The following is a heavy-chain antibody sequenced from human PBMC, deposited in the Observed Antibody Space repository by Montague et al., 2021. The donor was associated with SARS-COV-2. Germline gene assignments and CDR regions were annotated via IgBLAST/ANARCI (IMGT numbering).Heavy chain of an antibody. V-gene: IGHV3-48*03. D-gene: IGHD1-1*01. CDR2: LSSSAGGSTK. Sequence: SLRLSCAASGFIFSSYEVNLVRQAPGKGLEWISYLSSSAGGSTKHYTXSVQGRFTISRDNAKNSLYLQMNRLRVEDTAIYYCARDRDWNDWCGMDVWGQGTTVTVSS. CDR3: ARDRDWNDWCGMDV. CDR1: GFIFSSYE. J-gene: IGHJ6*02.